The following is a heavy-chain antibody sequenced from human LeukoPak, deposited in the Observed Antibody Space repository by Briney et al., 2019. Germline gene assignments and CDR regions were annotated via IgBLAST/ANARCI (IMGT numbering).Heavy chain of an antibody. CDR1: GYTFTSYG. CDR3: ARRLSGYYYDSSGSIHLDY. J-gene: IGHJ4*02. D-gene: IGHD3-22*01. CDR2: ISAYNGNT. V-gene: IGHV1-18*01. Sequence: APVKVSCKASGYTFTSYGISWVRQAPGQGLEWMGWISAYNGNTNYAQKLQGRVTMTTDTSTSTAYMELRSLRSDDTAVYYCARRLSGYYYDSSGSIHLDYWGQGTLVTVSS.